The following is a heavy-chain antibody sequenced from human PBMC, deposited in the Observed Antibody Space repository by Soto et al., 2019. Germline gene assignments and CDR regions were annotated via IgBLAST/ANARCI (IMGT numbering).Heavy chain of an antibody. V-gene: IGHV1-2*02. J-gene: IGHJ6*01. Sequence: QVQLVQSGAEVKEPGDSVRVSCEASGSTFTAYYIHWVRQAPGQGLEWMGWINPKFGDTTYAQDFQGRLTLTRDISLSTVYMDLGRLSSDGTAIYYCARKFDYYYGPGSGNGHGVWGQGTTVNVFS. CDR2: INPKFGDT. CDR3: ARKFDYYYGPGSGNGHGV. D-gene: IGHD3-10*01. CDR1: GSTFTAYY.